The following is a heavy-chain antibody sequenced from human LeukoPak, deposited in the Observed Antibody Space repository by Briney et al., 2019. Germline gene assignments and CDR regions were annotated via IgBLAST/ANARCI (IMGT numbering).Heavy chain of an antibody. J-gene: IGHJ4*02. V-gene: IGHV1-2*02. D-gene: IGHD3-10*01. CDR2: INPNSGGT. CDR1: GYTFTGNF. Sequence: ASVKVSCKASGYTFTGNFMHWVRQAPGQGLEWMGWINPNSGGTNYAQKFQGRVTMTRDTSISTAYMELSRLRSDDTAVYYCARVSKDTMVRGVNIGPLDYWGQGTLVTVSS. CDR3: ARVSKDTMVRGVNIGPLDY.